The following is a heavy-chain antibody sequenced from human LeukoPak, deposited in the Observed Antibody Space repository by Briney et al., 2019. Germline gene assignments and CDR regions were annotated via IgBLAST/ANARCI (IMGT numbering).Heavy chain of an antibody. CDR1: GFTFSSYW. J-gene: IGHJ4*02. V-gene: IGHV3-7*03. CDR2: INQDGSAK. CDR3: VGAPLDY. Sequence: GGSLRLSCAASGFTFSSYWMTWVRQAPGKGLEWVGKINQDGSAKYYVDSVKGRFTISRDNAKNSLYLQMDSLRAEDTAVYYCVGAPLDYWGQGTLVTVSS.